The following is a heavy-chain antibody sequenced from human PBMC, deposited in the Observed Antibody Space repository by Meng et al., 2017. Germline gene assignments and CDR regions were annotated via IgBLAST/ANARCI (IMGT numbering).Heavy chain of an antibody. D-gene: IGHD1-7*01. V-gene: IGHV4-61*01. Sequence: PGQVCPPRTLSRPCTVPGGAVSIGSYYWSWIRHPPGKGLEWIGYIYSSGSTNYNPSLKRRVTISVDTSKNQFSLKLSSVTAADTAVYYCARVKITGTTRSIDYWGQGTLVTVSS. CDR2: IYSSGST. CDR3: ARVKITGTTRSIDY. CDR1: GGAVSIGSYY. J-gene: IGHJ4*02.